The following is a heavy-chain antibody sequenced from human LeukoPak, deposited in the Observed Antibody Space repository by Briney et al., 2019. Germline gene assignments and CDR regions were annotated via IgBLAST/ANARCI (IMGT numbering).Heavy chain of an antibody. CDR2: IYTSGST. J-gene: IGHJ6*02. V-gene: IGHV4-61*02. CDR1: GGSISSGSYY. Sequence: PSQTLSLTCTVSGGSISSGSYYWSWIRQPAGKGLEWIERIYTSGSTNYNPSLKSRVTISVDTSKNQFSLKLSSVTAADTAVYYCARAHGYYYYGMDVWGQGTMVTVS. CDR3: ARAHGYYYYGMDV.